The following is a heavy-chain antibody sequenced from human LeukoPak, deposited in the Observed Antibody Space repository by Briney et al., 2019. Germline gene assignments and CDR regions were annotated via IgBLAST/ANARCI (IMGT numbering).Heavy chain of an antibody. CDR3: AKKGQADDDGKPD. J-gene: IGHJ4*02. CDR2: ITATGSRT. Sequence: GGSLRLSCTASGLTFGSYTMSWVRQAPGKGLEWVSGITATGSRTYYADSVKGRFTISRDSSKNTLYLQLNSLRADDTAVYYCAKKGQADDDGKPDWGQGTLVTVSS. V-gene: IGHV3-23*01. CDR1: GLTFGSYT. D-gene: IGHD1-1*01.